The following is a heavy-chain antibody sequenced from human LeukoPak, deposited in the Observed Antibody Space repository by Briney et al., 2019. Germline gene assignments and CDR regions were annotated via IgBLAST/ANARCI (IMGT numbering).Heavy chain of an antibody. CDR1: GFTVSSNY. CDR2: IYSGGST. J-gene: IGHJ4*02. V-gene: IGHV3-66*01. Sequence: GGSLRLSCAASGFTVSSNYMSWVRQAPGKGLEWVSVIYSGGSTYYADSVKGRFTISRDNSKNTLYLQMNSLRAEATAVYYCARGVLRYFDWLFDYWGQGTLVTVSS. D-gene: IGHD3-9*01. CDR3: ARGVLRYFDWLFDY.